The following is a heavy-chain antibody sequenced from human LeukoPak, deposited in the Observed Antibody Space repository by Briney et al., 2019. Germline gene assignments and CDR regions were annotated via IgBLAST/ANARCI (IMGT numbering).Heavy chain of an antibody. V-gene: IGHV3-23*01. D-gene: IGHD6-19*01. CDR3: AKLLAVTNSYYFNY. J-gene: IGHJ4*02. Sequence: GGSLRLSCVASGFTFSTYAMSWVRQAPGKGLEWVSAISGSGTRTYYADSVKGRFTISRDNSKDTLYLQMNSLRAEDTAVYYCAKLLAVTNSYYFNYWGQGTLVTVSS. CDR2: ISGSGTRT. CDR1: GFTFSTYA.